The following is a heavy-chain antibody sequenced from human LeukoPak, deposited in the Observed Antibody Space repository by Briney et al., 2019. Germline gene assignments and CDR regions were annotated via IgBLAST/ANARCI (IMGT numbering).Heavy chain of an antibody. CDR3: AKGVYCSGGSCYSRVLDYFDY. D-gene: IGHD2-15*01. CDR2: ISGSGGST. Sequence: GGSLRLSCAASGFTFSSYAMSWVRQAPGKGLEWVSAISGSGGSTYYADSVKGRFTISRDNSKNTLYLQMNSLRAEDTAVYYCAKGVYCSGGSCYSRVLDYFDYWGQGTLVTVSS. V-gene: IGHV3-23*01. J-gene: IGHJ4*02. CDR1: GFTFSSYA.